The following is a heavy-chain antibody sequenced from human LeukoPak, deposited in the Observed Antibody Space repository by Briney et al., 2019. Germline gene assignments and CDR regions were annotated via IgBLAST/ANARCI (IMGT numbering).Heavy chain of an antibody. CDR1: GFTFSSYS. D-gene: IGHD3-10*01. CDR2: ISSSSSYI. Sequence: GGSLRLSCAASGFTFSSYSMNWVRQAPGKGLEWVSSISSSSSYIYYADSVKGRFTISRDNAKNSLYLQMNSLRGEDTAVYYCARDQDTMVRGFYYYYMDVWGKGTTVTVSS. J-gene: IGHJ6*03. CDR3: ARDQDTMVRGFYYYYMDV. V-gene: IGHV3-21*01.